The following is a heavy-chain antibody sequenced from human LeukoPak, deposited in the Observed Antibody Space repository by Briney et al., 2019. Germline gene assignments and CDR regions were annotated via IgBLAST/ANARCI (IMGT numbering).Heavy chain of an antibody. Sequence: SETLSLTCTVSGGSISSYYWSWIRQPPGKGLEWIGYIYYSGSTNYNPSLKSRVTISVDTSKNQFSLKLSSVTAADTAVYYCAREGGYSYGNYGMDVWGQGTTVTVSS. D-gene: IGHD5-18*01. J-gene: IGHJ6*02. CDR1: GGSISSYY. CDR2: IYYSGST. V-gene: IGHV4-59*01. CDR3: AREGGYSYGNYGMDV.